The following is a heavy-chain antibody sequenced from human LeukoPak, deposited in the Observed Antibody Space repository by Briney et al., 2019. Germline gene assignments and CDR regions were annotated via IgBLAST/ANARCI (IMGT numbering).Heavy chain of an antibody. J-gene: IGHJ3*02. Sequence: ASVTVSCKASGYTLTNYGISWVRQAPGQGLEWMGWISAYNGNTNYAQNLQGRVTMTTDTSTNTAYMELRSLRSDDTAVYYCARDQDPGAFDIWGQGTMVTVSS. CDR2: ISAYNGNT. V-gene: IGHV1-18*01. CDR3: ARDQDPGAFDI. CDR1: GYTLTNYG.